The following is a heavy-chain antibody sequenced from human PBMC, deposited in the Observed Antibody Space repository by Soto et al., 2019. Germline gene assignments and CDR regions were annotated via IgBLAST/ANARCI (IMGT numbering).Heavy chain of an antibody. Sequence: ASVKVSCKASGYTFTHHYIHWVRQAPGQGLEWMGVINPHGGSTKYAQKFQGRVTMTRDTSRSTVYMELRSLRSDDTAIYYCARSSGGNFGIIIEGSNWFDPWGQGTLVTVSS. CDR3: ARSSGGNFGIIIEGSNWFDP. CDR1: GYTFTHHY. V-gene: IGHV1-46*01. CDR2: INPHGGST. D-gene: IGHD3-3*01. J-gene: IGHJ5*02.